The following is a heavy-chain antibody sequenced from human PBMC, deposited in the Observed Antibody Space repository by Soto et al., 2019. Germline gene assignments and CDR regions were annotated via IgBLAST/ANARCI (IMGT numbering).Heavy chain of an antibody. CDR3: ARGATKEYDYIWGSYRYWVMEDAFDI. J-gene: IGHJ3*02. V-gene: IGHV4-34*01. D-gene: IGHD3-16*02. Sequence: QVQLQQWGAGLLKPSETLSLTCAVYGGSFSGYYWSWIRQPPGKGLEWIGEINHSGSTNYNPSLKSRVTISVDTSKNQFSLKLSSVTAADTAVYYCARGATKEYDYIWGSYRYWVMEDAFDIWGRGTMVTVSS. CDR2: INHSGST. CDR1: GGSFSGYY.